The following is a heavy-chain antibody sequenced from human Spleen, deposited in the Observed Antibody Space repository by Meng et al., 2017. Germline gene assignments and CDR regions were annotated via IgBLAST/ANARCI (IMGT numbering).Heavy chain of an antibody. J-gene: IGHJ4*02. CDR2: IHPSGHP. Sequence: QVQLVQSGAEVKKPGASVKVSCKASGYTYTDYQTDWERQAPGQGLEWMGWIHPSGHPTYAQKFQGRVTMTIDTSTTTASMELRSLRSDDSALYYCVKHSSDWSLDSWGQGTLVTVSS. D-gene: IGHD6-19*01. CDR3: VKHSSDWSLDS. V-gene: IGHV1-18*01. CDR1: GYTYTDYQ.